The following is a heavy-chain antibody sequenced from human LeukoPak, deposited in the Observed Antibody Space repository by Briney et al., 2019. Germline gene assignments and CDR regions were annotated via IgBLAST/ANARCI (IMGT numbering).Heavy chain of an antibody. D-gene: IGHD5-12*01. V-gene: IGHV3-48*01. J-gene: IGHJ4*02. CDR3: ARVEGNIVTTTEGYFDY. Sequence: GGSLRLSCAASEFTFSSYSMNWVRQAPGKGLEWASYISTSGSTIYYADSVKGRFTISRDNAKNSLYLQMNSLRAEDTAVYYCARVEGNIVTTTEGYFDYWGQGTLVTVSS. CDR2: ISTSGSTI. CDR1: EFTFSSYS.